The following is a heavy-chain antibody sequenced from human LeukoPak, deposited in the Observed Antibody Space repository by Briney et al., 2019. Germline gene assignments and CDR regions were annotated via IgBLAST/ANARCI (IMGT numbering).Heavy chain of an antibody. V-gene: IGHV4-4*02. Sequence: PGRSLRLSCAASGFTFSSYAMHWVRQPPRKGLEWIGEIYHSGSTNYNPSLKSRVTISVDKSKNQFSLKLSSVTAADTAVYYCARRNDYGAPFDYWGQGTLVTVSS. J-gene: IGHJ4*02. CDR1: GFTFSSYA. CDR3: ARRNDYGAPFDY. D-gene: IGHD4-17*01. CDR2: IYHSGST.